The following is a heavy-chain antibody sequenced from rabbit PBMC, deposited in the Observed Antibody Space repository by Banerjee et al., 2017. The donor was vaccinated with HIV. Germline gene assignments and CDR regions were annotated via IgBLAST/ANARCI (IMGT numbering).Heavy chain of an antibody. CDR3: LRRWHSTDL. CDR1: GIDFSSYG. D-gene: IGHD7-1*01. J-gene: IGHJ4*01. Sequence: QEQLVESGGGLVTLGGSLKLSCQASGIDFSSYGVSWVRQAPGKGLEWIGYITYGGSAYYASWVKGRFTISRDNAQNTVSLQLNSLTAADTATYFCLRRWHSTDLWGPGTLVTVS. V-gene: IGHV1S47*01. CDR2: ITYGGSA.